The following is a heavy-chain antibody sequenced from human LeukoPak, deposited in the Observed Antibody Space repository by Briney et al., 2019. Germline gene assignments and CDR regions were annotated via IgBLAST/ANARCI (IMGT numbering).Heavy chain of an antibody. V-gene: IGHV1-2*06. J-gene: IGHJ4*02. CDR3: ARDNYDKRFDY. CDR1: GYTFTSLY. CDR2: IDPNGGDR. D-gene: IGHD3-22*01. Sequence: ASVKVSCKTSGYTFTSLYIHWVRQAPGQGLEWMGRIDPNGGDRKFAQRFQDRVTFTTDASISTAYMELSSLGSEDTAVYYCARDNYDKRFDYWGQGTLVTVSP.